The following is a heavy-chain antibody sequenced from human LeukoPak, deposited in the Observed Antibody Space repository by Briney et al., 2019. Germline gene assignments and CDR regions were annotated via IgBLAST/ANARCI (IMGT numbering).Heavy chain of an antibody. D-gene: IGHD3-22*01. CDR3: AREFGRAMVVHAFDI. J-gene: IGHJ3*02. CDR2: INPNSGGT. V-gene: IGHV1-2*02. Sequence: ASVKVSCKASGYTFTGYYMHWVRQAPGQGLEWMGWINPNSGGTNYAQKFQGRVTITADESTSTAYMELSSLRSEDTAVYYCAREFGRAMVVHAFDIWGQGTMVTVSS. CDR1: GYTFTGYY.